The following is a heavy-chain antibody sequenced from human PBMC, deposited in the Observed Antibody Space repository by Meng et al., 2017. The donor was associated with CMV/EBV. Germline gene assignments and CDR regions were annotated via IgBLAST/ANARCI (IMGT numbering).Heavy chain of an antibody. CDR2: IRYDGSNK. CDR3: ARPSEGYYYGMDV. V-gene: IGHV3-30*02. Sequence: GGSLRLSCAVSGLTFSSYGMHWVRQAPGRGLEWVAFIRYDGSNKYYADSVKGRFTISRDNSKNTLYLQMNSLRAENTAVYYCARPSEGYYYGMDVWGQGTTVTVSS. D-gene: IGHD2-2*01. J-gene: IGHJ6*02. CDR1: GLTFSSYG.